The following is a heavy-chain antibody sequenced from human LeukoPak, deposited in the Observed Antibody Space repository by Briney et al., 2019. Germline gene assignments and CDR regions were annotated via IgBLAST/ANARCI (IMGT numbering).Heavy chain of an antibody. D-gene: IGHD4-11*01. CDR3: ARILKSNSQYNWFDP. CDR1: GGSISRYY. V-gene: IGHV4-4*09. CDR2: IYTSGST. J-gene: IGHJ5*02. Sequence: SETLSLTCTVSGGSISRYYWSWIRQPPGKGLEWIGYIYTSGSTNYNPSLKSRVTISVDTSKNHFSLKLSSVTAADTAVYYCARILKSNSQYNWFDPWGQGTLVTVSS.